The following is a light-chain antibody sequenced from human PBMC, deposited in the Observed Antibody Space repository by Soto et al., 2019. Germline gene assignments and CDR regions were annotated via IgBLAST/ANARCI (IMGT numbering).Light chain of an antibody. Sequence: EIVLTQSPGTLSLSPGERATLSCRASQSVSSSYLAWYQQKPGQAPRLLIYGASSRATGITDRFSGSGSGTDFTLTISRLEPEDFAVYYCQQYGSSPPYTFGRATELEIK. CDR2: GAS. CDR1: QSVSSSY. J-gene: IGKJ2*01. V-gene: IGKV3-20*01. CDR3: QQYGSSPPYT.